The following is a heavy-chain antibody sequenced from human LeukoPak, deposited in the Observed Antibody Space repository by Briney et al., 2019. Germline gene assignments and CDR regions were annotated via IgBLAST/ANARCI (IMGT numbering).Heavy chain of an antibody. D-gene: IGHD4/OR15-4a*01. CDR2: ISPNSGAT. V-gene: IGHV1-2*06. CDR1: GYTFTDYY. Sequence: ASVKVSCKASGYTFTDYYVHWERLVPGQGLEWMGRISPNSGATNYAEKFRGRVTMARDTSINTVYMEMSSLRSDDTAVYYCARDLWGWGSDYLDYWGQGTLVTVSS. CDR3: ARDLWGWGSDYLDY. J-gene: IGHJ4*02.